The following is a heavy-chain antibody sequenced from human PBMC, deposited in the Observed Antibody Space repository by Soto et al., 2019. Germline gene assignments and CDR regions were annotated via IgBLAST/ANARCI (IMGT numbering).Heavy chain of an antibody. J-gene: IGHJ4*02. Sequence: SVKVSCTAPGGSFSSYAISWVRQAPGQGLEWMGGIIPIFGTANYAQKFQGRVTITADESTSTAYMELSSLRSEDTAVYYCARGLTTDYYDSSGSLGDWGQGTLVTVSS. V-gene: IGHV1-69*13. CDR2: IIPIFGTA. CDR3: ARGLTTDYYDSSGSLGD. CDR1: GGSFSSYA. D-gene: IGHD3-22*01.